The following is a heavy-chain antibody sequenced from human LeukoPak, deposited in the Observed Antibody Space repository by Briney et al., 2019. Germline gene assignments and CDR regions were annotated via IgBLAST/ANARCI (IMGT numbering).Heavy chain of an antibody. CDR2: ISAYKGNT. CDR3: AGIWASDDAFDI. J-gene: IGHJ3*02. CDR1: GYTFTSYG. V-gene: IGHV1-18*01. D-gene: IGHD2-15*01. Sequence: ASVKVSCKASGYTFTSYGISWVRQAPGQGLEWMGWISAYKGNTNYAQKLQGRVTMTTDTSTSTAYMELRSLRSDDTAVYYCAGIWASDDAFDIWGQGTMVTVSS.